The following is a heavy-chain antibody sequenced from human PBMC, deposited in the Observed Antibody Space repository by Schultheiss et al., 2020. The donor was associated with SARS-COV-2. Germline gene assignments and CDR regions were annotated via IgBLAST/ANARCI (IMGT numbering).Heavy chain of an antibody. CDR2: ISSKGDKT. J-gene: IGHJ4*02. CDR3: ARGTTGTSFDY. CDR1: GFTFRSYA. V-gene: IGHV3-64*04. Sequence: GGSLRLSCSASGFTFRSYAIHWVRQVPGKGLEHVSGISSKGDKTHYGDSVKGRFTISRDNSKNTLYLHMSSLRAEDTAVYYCARGTTGTSFDYWGQGTLVTVSS. D-gene: IGHD2-2*01.